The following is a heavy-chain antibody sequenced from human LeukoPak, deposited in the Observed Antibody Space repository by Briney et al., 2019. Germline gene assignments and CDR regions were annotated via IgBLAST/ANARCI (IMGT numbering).Heavy chain of an antibody. CDR3: AKNAGVGSSWSFDY. CDR1: GFTFSSYG. CDR2: ISYDGSNK. D-gene: IGHD6-13*01. V-gene: IGHV3-30*18. Sequence: PGRSLRLFCAASGFTFSSYGMHWVRQAPGKGLEWVAVISYDGSNKYYADSVKGRFTISRDNSKNTLYLQMNSLRAEDTAVYYCAKNAGVGSSWSFDYWGQGTLVTVSS. J-gene: IGHJ4*02.